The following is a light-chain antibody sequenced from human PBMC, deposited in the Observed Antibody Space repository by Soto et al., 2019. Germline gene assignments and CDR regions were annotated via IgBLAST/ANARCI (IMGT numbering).Light chain of an antibody. J-gene: IGKJ1*01. V-gene: IGKV1-39*01. CDR2: SAS. CDR1: QSMGSF. Sequence: DIQMTQSPSSLSAFVGDTVTITCRASQSMGSFLNWYLQKPGKAPKLLIYSASSLQSGVPSRFSGTGSGTEFTITISSLQREDSAIYYCQQTYSIPLTFGQGTKVEIK. CDR3: QQTYSIPLT.